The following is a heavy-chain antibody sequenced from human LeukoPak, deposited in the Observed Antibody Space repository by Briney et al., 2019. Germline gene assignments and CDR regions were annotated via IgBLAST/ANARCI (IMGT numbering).Heavy chain of an antibody. CDR2: INWNGGST. Sequence: PGGPLGPPFEAPGFPFDDYAMSWVRQAPGKGLEWASGINWNGGSTGYADSVKGRFTISRDNAKNSLYLQMNSLGPEDTAVYYCARDPYSGNYGNYYYYYMDVWGKGTTVTISS. CDR3: ARDPYSGNYGNYYYYYMDV. J-gene: IGHJ6*03. D-gene: IGHD1-26*01. CDR1: GFPFDDYA. V-gene: IGHV3-20*03.